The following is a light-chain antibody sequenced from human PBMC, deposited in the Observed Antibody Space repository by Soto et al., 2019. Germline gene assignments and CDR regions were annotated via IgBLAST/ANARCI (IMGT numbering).Light chain of an antibody. CDR1: QSLFQRFNSKNY. CDR3: QQYLTPRT. V-gene: IGKV4-1*01. CDR2: WAS. J-gene: IGKJ1*01. Sequence: DIVMTQSPDSLAVSLGERATINCKSSQSLFQRFNSKNYLAWYQQKPGQPPKVLIYWASTRESGVPDRFSGSGSETDFTLTISSLQTVDVAVYYCQQYLTPRTFGQGTKVEIK.